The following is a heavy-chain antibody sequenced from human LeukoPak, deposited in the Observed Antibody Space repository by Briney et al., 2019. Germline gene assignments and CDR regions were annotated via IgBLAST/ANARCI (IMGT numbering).Heavy chain of an antibody. CDR2: ISGGGDTT. J-gene: IGHJ4*02. Sequence: PGGSLRLSCAASGFTFSNFGTSWVRRAPGRGLEWVSGISGGGDTTYYAESVKGRFTISRDNSKNTLFLQMNSLSAEDTAVYYCAKTNGYYDYWGQGTLVAVSS. D-gene: IGHD3-22*01. V-gene: IGHV3-23*01. CDR3: AKTNGYYDY. CDR1: GFTFSNFG.